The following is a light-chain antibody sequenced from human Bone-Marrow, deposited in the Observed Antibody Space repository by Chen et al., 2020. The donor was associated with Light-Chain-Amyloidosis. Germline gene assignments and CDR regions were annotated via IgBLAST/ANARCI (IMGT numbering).Light chain of an antibody. CDR3: QSADSSGTYEVI. CDR1: ALTTKY. Sequence: SYELTQPHSVSVSPGQTARITCSGDALTTKYAYWYQQKPGQAPVLVIHRDTERPSGISARFSGSSSGTTATLTISGVQAEDEADYHCQSADSSGTYEVIFGGGTKLTVL. V-gene: IGLV3-25*03. CDR2: RDT. J-gene: IGLJ2*01.